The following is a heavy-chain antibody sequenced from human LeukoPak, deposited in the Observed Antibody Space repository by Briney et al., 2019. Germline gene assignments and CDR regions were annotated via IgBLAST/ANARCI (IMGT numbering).Heavy chain of an antibody. CDR2: INPNSGGT. J-gene: IGHJ6*02. Sequence: GASVKVSCKASGYTFTGYYMHWVRQAPGQGLEWMGWINPNSGGTNYAQKFQGRVTMTRDTSISTAYMELSRLRSDDTAVYYCVSTAPSPFYYYYYGMDVWGQGTTVTVSS. V-gene: IGHV1-2*02. CDR3: VSTAPSPFYYYYYGMDV. CDR1: GYTFTGYY.